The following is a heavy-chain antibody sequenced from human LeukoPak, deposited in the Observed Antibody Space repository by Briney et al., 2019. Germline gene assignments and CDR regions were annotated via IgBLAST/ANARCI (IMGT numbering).Heavy chain of an antibody. CDR2: ISHDGNNK. CDR1: GFSFSTYG. CDR3: AKDGGAVAGSHSNWFDP. D-gene: IGHD6-19*01. V-gene: IGHV3-30*18. J-gene: IGHJ5*02. Sequence: HPGGSLRLSCVASGFSFSTYGMHWVRQAPDKGLEWVAVISHDGNNKYYAGSVKGRFTISRDNSENTLYLQMNSLRTGDTAVYCCAKDGGAVAGSHSNWFDPWGQGTLVTVSS.